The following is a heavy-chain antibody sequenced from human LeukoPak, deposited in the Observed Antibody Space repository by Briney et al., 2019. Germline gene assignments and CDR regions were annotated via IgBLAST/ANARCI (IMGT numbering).Heavy chain of an antibody. CDR2: ISYDGSNK. CDR3: ARPVLLWFGGGFDY. J-gene: IGHJ4*02. D-gene: IGHD3-10*01. V-gene: IGHV3-30*04. Sequence: GGSLRLSCAASGFTFSSYAMHWVRQAPGKGLEWVAVISYDGSNKYYADSVKGRFTISRDNSKNTLYLQMNSLRAEATAVYYCARPVLLWFGGGFDYWGQGTLVTVSS. CDR1: GFTFSSYA.